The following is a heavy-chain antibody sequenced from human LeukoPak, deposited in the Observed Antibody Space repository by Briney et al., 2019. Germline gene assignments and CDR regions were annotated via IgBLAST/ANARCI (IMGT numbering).Heavy chain of an antibody. CDR3: ARDIVVVPAASPWFDH. CDR2: ISYDGGNK. J-gene: IGHJ5*02. V-gene: IGHV3-30-3*01. Sequence: GXSLRLSCAASGVTFSSYATHGGRQAPGKGVEWVAVISYDGGNKYYADSVKGGFTISRDNSKNTLYLQMNSLRAEDTAVYYCARDIVVVPAASPWFDHWGQGTLVTVSS. CDR1: GVTFSSYA. D-gene: IGHD2-2*01.